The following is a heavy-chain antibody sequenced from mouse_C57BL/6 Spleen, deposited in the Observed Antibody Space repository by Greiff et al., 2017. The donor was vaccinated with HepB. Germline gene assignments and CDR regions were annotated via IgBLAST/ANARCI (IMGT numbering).Heavy chain of an antibody. J-gene: IGHJ2*01. CDR3: ARKGTGTGPYFDY. CDR1: GYTFTSYW. CDR2: IYPGSGST. V-gene: IGHV1-55*01. Sequence: VQLQQPGAELVKPGASVKMSCKASGYTFTSYWITWVKQRPGQGLEWIGDIYPGSGSTNYNEKFKSKATLTVDTSSSTAYMQLSSLTSEDSAVYDCARKGTGTGPYFDYWGQGTTLTVSS. D-gene: IGHD4-1*01.